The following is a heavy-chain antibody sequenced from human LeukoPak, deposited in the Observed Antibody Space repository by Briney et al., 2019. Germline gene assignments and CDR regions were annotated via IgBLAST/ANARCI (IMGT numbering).Heavy chain of an antibody. Sequence: PSETLSLTCTVSGYSIGSGYYWGWIRQPPGKGLEWIGSIYHSGSTNYNPSLKSRVTISVDTSKNQFSLKLSSVTAADTAVYYCARGRWKDSSGYMAWGQGTLVTVSS. J-gene: IGHJ5*02. V-gene: IGHV4-38-2*02. D-gene: IGHD3-22*01. CDR2: IYHSGST. CDR1: GYSIGSGYY. CDR3: ARGRWKDSSGYMA.